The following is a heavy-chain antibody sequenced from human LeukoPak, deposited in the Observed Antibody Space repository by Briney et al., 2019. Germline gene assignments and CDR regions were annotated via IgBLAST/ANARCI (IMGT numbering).Heavy chain of an antibody. CDR2: ISGSGGST. CDR3: AKSPGARLTHDVFDI. D-gene: IGHD3-9*01. J-gene: IGHJ3*02. Sequence: GGSLRLSCSASGFTVSSFSMHWVRQAPGKGLEWVSAISGSGGSTYYADSVKGRFTISRDNSKNTLYLQMNSLRAEDTAGYYCAKSPGARLTHDVFDIWGKGKRVPV. V-gene: IGHV3-23*01. CDR1: GFTVSSFS.